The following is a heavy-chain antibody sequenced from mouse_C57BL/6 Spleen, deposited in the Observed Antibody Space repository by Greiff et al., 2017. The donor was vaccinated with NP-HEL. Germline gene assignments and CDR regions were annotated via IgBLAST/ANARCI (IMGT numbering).Heavy chain of an antibody. D-gene: IGHD2-1*01. Sequence: EVKLMESGGGLVKPGGSLKLSCAASGFTFSSYTMSWVRQTPEKRLEWVATISGGGGNTYYPDSVKGRFTISRDNAKNTLYLQMSSLRSEDTALYYCARGGRNYDAMDYWGQGTSVTVSS. J-gene: IGHJ4*01. CDR2: ISGGGGNT. CDR1: GFTFSSYT. CDR3: ARGGRNYDAMDY. V-gene: IGHV5-9*01.